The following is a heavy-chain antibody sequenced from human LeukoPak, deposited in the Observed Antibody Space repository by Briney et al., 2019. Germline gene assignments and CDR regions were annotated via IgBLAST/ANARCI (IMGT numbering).Heavy chain of an antibody. V-gene: IGHV5-51*01. CDR2: IYPGDSDT. Sequence: GESLKISCKGSGYSLTSYWIGWVRQTPGKGLEWMGIIYPGDSDTRYSPSFQGQVTISADKSISTAYLQWSSLKASDTAMYYCARRGLRFLEWFPFDYWGQGTLVTVSS. J-gene: IGHJ4*02. CDR3: ARRGLRFLEWFPFDY. D-gene: IGHD3-3*01. CDR1: GYSLTSYW.